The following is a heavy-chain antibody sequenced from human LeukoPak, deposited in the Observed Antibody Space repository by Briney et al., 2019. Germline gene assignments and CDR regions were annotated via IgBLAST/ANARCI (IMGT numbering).Heavy chain of an antibody. CDR3: ARDPDSYSGNYVDY. CDR1: GFTFSSCG. J-gene: IGHJ4*02. V-gene: IGHV3-33*01. Sequence: PGGSLRLSCAASGFTFSSCGMHWVRQAPGKGLEWVAIIWYDGSNKYYADSVKGRFTISRDNSKNTLYLQMNSLRAEDTAVYYCARDPDSYSGNYVDYWGQGTLDTVSS. D-gene: IGHD1-26*01. CDR2: IWYDGSNK.